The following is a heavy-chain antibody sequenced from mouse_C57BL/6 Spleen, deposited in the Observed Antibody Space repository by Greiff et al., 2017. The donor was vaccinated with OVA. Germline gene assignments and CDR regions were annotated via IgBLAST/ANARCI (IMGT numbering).Heavy chain of an antibody. Sequence: QVQLQQPGAELVRPGSSVKLSCKASGYTFTSYWMHWVKQRPIQGLEWIGNIDTSDSETHYNQKFKDKATLTVDKSSSTAYMQLSSLTSEDSAVYYCARYYYGSRYFDVWGTGTTVTVSS. CDR2: IDTSDSET. D-gene: IGHD1-1*01. J-gene: IGHJ1*03. CDR1: GYTFTSYW. V-gene: IGHV1-52*01. CDR3: ARYYYGSRYFDV.